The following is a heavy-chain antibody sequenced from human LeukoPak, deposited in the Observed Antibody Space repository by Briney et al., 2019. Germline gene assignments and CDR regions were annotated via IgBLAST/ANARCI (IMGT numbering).Heavy chain of an antibody. V-gene: IGHV3-48*02. CDR1: GFTFSSYS. CDR2: ITASGTAM. D-gene: IGHD1-26*01. J-gene: IGHJ4*02. Sequence: GGSLRLSCAASGFTFSSYSMNWVRQALGKGLEWVSHITASGTAMFYADSVKGRFTISRDNAKNSLYLQMNSLRDEDTAVYYCASSGSYRFDYWGQGTLVTVSS. CDR3: ASSGSYRFDY.